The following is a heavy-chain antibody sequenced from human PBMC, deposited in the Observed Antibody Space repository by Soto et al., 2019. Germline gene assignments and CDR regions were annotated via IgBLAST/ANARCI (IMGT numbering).Heavy chain of an antibody. J-gene: IGHJ6*02. CDR1: GFTFSGSA. Sequence: PGGSLRLSCAASGFTFSGSAMHWVRQASGKGLEWVGRIRSKANSYATAYAASVKGRFTISRDDSKNTAYLQMNSLKTEDTAVYYCTPRYYDSSGYYGDYYYYGMDVWGQGTTVTVSS. CDR2: IRSKANSYAT. CDR3: TPRYYDSSGYYGDYYYYGMDV. V-gene: IGHV3-73*01. D-gene: IGHD3-22*01.